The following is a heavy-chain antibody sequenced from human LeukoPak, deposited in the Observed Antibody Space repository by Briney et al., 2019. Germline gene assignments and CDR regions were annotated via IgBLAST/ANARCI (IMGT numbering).Heavy chain of an antibody. Sequence: GGSLRLSCAASGFTFSSYAMSWVRQAPGKGLEWVAVISYDGSNKYYADSVKGRFTISRDNSKNTLYLQMNSLRAEDTAVYYCARSAVGSSLADLDYWGQGTLVTVSS. D-gene: IGHD2-15*01. V-gene: IGHV3-30*04. J-gene: IGHJ4*02. CDR2: ISYDGSNK. CDR3: ARSAVGSSLADLDY. CDR1: GFTFSSYA.